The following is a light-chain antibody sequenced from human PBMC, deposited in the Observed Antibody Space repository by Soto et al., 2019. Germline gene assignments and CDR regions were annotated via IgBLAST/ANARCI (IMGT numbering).Light chain of an antibody. CDR1: QTTNTW. CDR2: DAS. V-gene: IGKV1-5*01. Sequence: DIQMTQFPSTLSASVGDRVTITCRASQTTNTWLAWYQQKPGTAPKLLIYDASSLEGGVPSRFSASGSGTESTLTISSLEPEDFAVYYCQQRSNWPLTFGGGTKVEIK. CDR3: QQRSNWPLT. J-gene: IGKJ4*01.